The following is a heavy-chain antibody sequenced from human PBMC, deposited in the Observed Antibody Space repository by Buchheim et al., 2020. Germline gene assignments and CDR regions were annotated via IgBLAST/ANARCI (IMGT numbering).Heavy chain of an antibody. CDR3: ARESRKSIAARPRTNWFDP. J-gene: IGHJ5*02. CDR1: GGSFSGYY. Sequence: QVQLQQWGAGLLKPSETLSLTCAVYGGSFSGYYWSWIRQPPGKGLEWIGEINHSGSTNYNPSLKSRVTISVDTSKNQFSLKLSSVTAADTAVYYCARESRKSIAARPRTNWFDPWGQGTL. V-gene: IGHV4-34*01. CDR2: INHSGST. D-gene: IGHD6-6*01.